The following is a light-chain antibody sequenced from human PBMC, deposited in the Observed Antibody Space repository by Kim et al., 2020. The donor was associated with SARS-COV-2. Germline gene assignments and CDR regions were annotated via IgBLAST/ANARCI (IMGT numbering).Light chain of an antibody. CDR1: KLGDKY. CDR2: QDN. CDR3: QAWDSSTAV. V-gene: IGLV3-1*01. J-gene: IGLJ2*01. Sequence: ELTQPPSVSVSPGQTASITCSGDKLGDKYVCWYQQRPGQSPVVVISQDNKRPSGIPERFSGSNSGNTATLTISGTQAMDEADYYCQAWDSSTAVFGGG.